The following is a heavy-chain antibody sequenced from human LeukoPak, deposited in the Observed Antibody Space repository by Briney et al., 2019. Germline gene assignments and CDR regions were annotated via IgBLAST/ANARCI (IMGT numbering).Heavy chain of an antibody. V-gene: IGHV1-18*01. D-gene: IGHD2-8*01. CDR3: ARVRGWTYVVQNGRGAFDI. Sequence: GASVKVSCKASGYTFTNYGFSWVRQAPGQGLEWLGWISVYNGNTNYAHKLQGRVTMTTDTDTSTAYMELRSLRSDDTAVYYCARVRGWTYVVQNGRGAFDIWGQGTMVTVSS. J-gene: IGHJ3*02. CDR2: ISVYNGNT. CDR1: GYTFTNYG.